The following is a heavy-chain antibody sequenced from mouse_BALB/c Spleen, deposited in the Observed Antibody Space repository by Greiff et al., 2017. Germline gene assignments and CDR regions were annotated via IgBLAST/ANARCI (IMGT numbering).Heavy chain of an antibody. Sequence: VQLQQSGAELVKPGASVKLSCTASGFNIKDTYMHWVKQRPEQGLEWIGRIDPANGNTKYDPKFQGKATLTADTSSNTAYLQLSSLTSEDTAVYYCASFGNSLAWFAYWGQGTLVTVSA. CDR1: GFNIKDTY. J-gene: IGHJ3*01. CDR3: ASFGNSLAWFAY. V-gene: IGHV14-3*02. CDR2: IDPANGNT. D-gene: IGHD2-1*01.